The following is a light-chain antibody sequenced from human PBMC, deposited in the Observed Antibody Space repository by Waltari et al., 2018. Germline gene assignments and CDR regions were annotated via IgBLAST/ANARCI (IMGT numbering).Light chain of an antibody. Sequence: IQLTQSPSTLSASVGDRVTITCRASQGISNFLAWYQQKPGKAPEVLIFAASTLRTGVPSRFSGSGSGTDFSLTISRVEPDDFAVYYCQHYLRLPVTFGQGTTVEI. CDR2: AAS. CDR3: QHYLRLPVT. V-gene: IGKV1-9*01. J-gene: IGKJ1*01. CDR1: QGISNF.